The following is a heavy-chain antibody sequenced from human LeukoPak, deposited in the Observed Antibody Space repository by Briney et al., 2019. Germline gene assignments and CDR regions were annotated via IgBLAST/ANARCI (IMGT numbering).Heavy chain of an antibody. V-gene: IGHV3-74*01. CDR3: ARDYAVGESFDI. J-gene: IGHJ3*02. CDR1: GFTFSNYW. Sequence: GGSLRLSWAASGFTFSNYWMHWVRQAPGEGLVWVSRITSDVSSTSHAGSVKGRFTISRDNAKNTLYLQMNSLRAEDTAVYYCARDYAVGESFDIWGQGTLVTVSS. CDR2: ITSDVSST. D-gene: IGHD3-16*01.